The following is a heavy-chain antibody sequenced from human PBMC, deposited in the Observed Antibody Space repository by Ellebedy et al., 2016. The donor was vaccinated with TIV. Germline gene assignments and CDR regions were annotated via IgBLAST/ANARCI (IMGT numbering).Heavy chain of an antibody. J-gene: IGHJ4*02. CDR3: ARDHSRGYGSAFDY. Sequence: ASVKVSCKASGYTFIGYYIFWVRQAPGQGPEWMGIINPSGGSTSYAQKFQGRVTMTRDTSTSTVYMELSSLRSEDTAVYYCARDHSRGYGSAFDYWGQGTLVTVSS. CDR2: INPSGGST. V-gene: IGHV1-46*01. CDR1: GYTFIGYY. D-gene: IGHD3-10*01.